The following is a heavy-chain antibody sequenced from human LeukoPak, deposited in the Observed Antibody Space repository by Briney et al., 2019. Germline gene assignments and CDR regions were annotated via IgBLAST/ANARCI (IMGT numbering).Heavy chain of an antibody. Sequence: SETLSLTCAVSGGSISSSSYYWGWIRQPPGKGLEWIGSIYYSGSTYYNPSLKSRVTISVDTSKNQFSLKLSSVTAADTAIYYCARDTLEYSNSPHALDIWGQGTMVTVSS. CDR1: GGSISSSSYY. D-gene: IGHD4-23*01. CDR2: IYYSGST. J-gene: IGHJ3*02. V-gene: IGHV4-39*02. CDR3: ARDTLEYSNSPHALDI.